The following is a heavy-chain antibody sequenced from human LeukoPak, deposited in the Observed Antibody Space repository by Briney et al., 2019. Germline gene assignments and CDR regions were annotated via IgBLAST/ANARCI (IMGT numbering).Heavy chain of an antibody. CDR3: ARHGGHLAAAGYYFDY. CDR1: GDSISSGGYY. V-gene: IGHV4-30-2*01. CDR2: IYHSGIT. D-gene: IGHD6-13*01. Sequence: PSQTLSLTCTVSGDSISSGGYYWNWIRQPPGKGLEWIGYIYHSGITNYNPSLKSRVTISIDRSKNQFSLKLSSVTAADTAVYYCARHGGHLAAAGYYFDYWGQGTLVTVSS. J-gene: IGHJ4*02.